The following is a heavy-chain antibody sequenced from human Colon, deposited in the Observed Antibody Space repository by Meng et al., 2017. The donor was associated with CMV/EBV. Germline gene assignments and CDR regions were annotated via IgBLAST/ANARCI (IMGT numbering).Heavy chain of an antibody. CDR1: GASISSYY. V-gene: IGHV4-59*01. J-gene: IGHJ4*02. Sequence: SETLSLTCTVSGASISSYYWSWIRQPPGKGLEWIGYIYYSGSTNYNPSLKSRVTISVDTSKNQFSLKLSSVTAADTAVYYCARAVVRGVTTPYYFDYWGQGTLVTVSS. CDR3: ARAVVRGVTTPYYFDY. CDR2: IYYSGST. D-gene: IGHD3-10*01.